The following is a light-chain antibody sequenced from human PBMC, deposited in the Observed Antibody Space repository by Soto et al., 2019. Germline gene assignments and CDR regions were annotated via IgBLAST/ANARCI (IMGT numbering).Light chain of an antibody. Sequence: DIQMTQSPSTLSASVGDRVTITCRASQSIRSWLAWYQQKPGKTPKLLIYDASSLESGVPSMFSGSGSGTEFTLNISSLQPEDFATYYCQQYNSYTFTFGPGTKVDIK. J-gene: IGKJ3*01. CDR1: QSIRSW. CDR3: QQYNSYTFT. V-gene: IGKV1-5*01. CDR2: DAS.